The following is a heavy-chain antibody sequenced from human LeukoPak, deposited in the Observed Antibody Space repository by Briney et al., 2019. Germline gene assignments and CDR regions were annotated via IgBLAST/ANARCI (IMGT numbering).Heavy chain of an antibody. CDR2: FLPANSDT. Sequence: GGSLRLSWQGSGYSFSNYWIGWVRQMPGKGLEWVGFFLPANSDTRYSPSFQGQVSMSADRSISTAYLQWSSLKAADTAMYYCARQYYDILTGPNYFDSWGQGTLVTVSS. D-gene: IGHD3-9*01. J-gene: IGHJ4*02. V-gene: IGHV5-51*01. CDR1: GYSFSNYW. CDR3: ARQYYDILTGPNYFDS.